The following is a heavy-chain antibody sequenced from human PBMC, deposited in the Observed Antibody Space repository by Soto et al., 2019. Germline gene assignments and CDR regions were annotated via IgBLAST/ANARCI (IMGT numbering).Heavy chain of an antibody. CDR3: ARGGDSWNGYLF. CDR1: GGSFDGYY. Sequence: SETLSLTCALYGGSFDGYYWSWIRQSPGKGLEWIGEIHHSGSTKYNPSLKSRVSLSVDTSTKQFSLKMTSMTAADRGVYYCARGGDSWNGYLFWSQGTPVTGSS. J-gene: IGHJ4*02. D-gene: IGHD3-3*01. CDR2: IHHSGST. V-gene: IGHV4-34*01.